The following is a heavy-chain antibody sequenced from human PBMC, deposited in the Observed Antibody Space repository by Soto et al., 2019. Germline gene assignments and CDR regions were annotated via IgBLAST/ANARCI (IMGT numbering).Heavy chain of an antibody. Sequence: SVKVSCKASGGTFSSYAISWVRQAPGQGLEWMGGIIPIFGTANYAQKFQGRVTITADKSTSTAYMELSSLRSEDTAVYYCAREGTTVVTNDAFDIWGQGTMVTVSS. J-gene: IGHJ3*02. CDR2: IIPIFGTA. D-gene: IGHD4-17*01. CDR3: AREGTTVVTNDAFDI. V-gene: IGHV1-69*06. CDR1: GGTFSSYA.